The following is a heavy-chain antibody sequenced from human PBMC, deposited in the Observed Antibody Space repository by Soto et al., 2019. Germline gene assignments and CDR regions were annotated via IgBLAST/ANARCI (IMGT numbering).Heavy chain of an antibody. CDR3: SRGAYYPQSSGLHADY. Sequence: GSLRLSCATSGFSFNDYAMYWVRQAPGQGLEWAAIISSDGHHQFYLDNLRGRFTVSRDNSKNTLYLQMNSLRPEDTAVYYCSRGAYYPQSSGLHADYWGPGTVVTAPQ. D-gene: IGHD3-22*01. V-gene: IGHV3-30*03. CDR1: GFSFNDYA. J-gene: IGHJ4*02. CDR2: ISSDGHHQ.